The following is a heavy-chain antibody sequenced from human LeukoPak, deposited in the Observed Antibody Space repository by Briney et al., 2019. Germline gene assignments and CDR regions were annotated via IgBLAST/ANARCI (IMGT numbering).Heavy chain of an antibody. CDR2: IYYSGST. Sequence: PSETLSLTCTVSGGSISSYYWSWIRQPPGKGLEWIGYIYYSGSTNYNPSLKSRVTISVDTSKNQFSLKLSSVTAADTAVYYCARVYSGSYFVDYWGQGTLVTVSS. V-gene: IGHV4-59*01. J-gene: IGHJ4*02. CDR3: ARVYSGSYFVDY. CDR1: GGSISSYY. D-gene: IGHD1-26*01.